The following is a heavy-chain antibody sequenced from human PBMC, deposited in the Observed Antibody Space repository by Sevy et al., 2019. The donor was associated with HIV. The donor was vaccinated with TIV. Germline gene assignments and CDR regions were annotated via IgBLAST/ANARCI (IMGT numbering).Heavy chain of an antibody. J-gene: IGHJ6*02. CDR1: GVSISGYY. V-gene: IGHV4-59*01. D-gene: IGHD6-25*01. CDR2: IYYSGMT. CDR3: ARAAAEYYYGMDV. Sequence: SETLSLTCTVSGVSISGYYWSWIRQSPGKGLECIGYIYYSGMTNYNPSLKSRVTISDDTSKNQFSLKLNSVTAADTAVYYCARAAAEYYYGMDVWGQGTKVTVSS.